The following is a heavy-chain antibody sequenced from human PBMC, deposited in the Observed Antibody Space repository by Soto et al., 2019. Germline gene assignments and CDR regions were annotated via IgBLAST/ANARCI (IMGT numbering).Heavy chain of an antibody. J-gene: IGHJ6*02. CDR2: ISSSSSYI. D-gene: IGHD1-26*01. Sequence: KSGGSLRLSCAASGFTFSSYSMNWVRQAPGKGLEWVSSISSSSSYIYYADSVKGRFTISRDNAKNSLYLQMNSLRAEDTAVYYCARVRIEGSYYIWDYYYGMDVWGQGTTVTVSS. CDR1: GFTFSSYS. V-gene: IGHV3-21*01. CDR3: ARVRIEGSYYIWDYYYGMDV.